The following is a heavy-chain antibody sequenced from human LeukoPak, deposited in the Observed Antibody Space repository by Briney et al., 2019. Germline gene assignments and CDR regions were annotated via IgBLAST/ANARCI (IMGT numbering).Heavy chain of an antibody. CDR2: ISYDGSNK. J-gene: IGHJ4*02. Sequence: GRSLRLSCAASGFTFSSYAMHWVRQAPVKGLEWVAVISYDGSNKYYADSVKGRFTISRDNSKNTLYLQMNSLRAEDTAVYYCARVRWLVLDYWGQGTLVTVSS. CDR1: GFTFSSYA. V-gene: IGHV3-30-3*01. CDR3: ARVRWLVLDY. D-gene: IGHD6-19*01.